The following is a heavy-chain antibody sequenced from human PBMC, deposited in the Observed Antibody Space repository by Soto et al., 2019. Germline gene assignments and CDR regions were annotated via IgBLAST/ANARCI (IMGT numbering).Heavy chain of an antibody. V-gene: IGHV4-34*01. J-gene: IGHJ6*02. Sequence: LSLTCAVYGGSFSGYYWSWIRQPPGKGLEWIGEINHSGSTNYNPSLKSRVTISVDTSKNQFSLKLSSVTAADTAVYYCASIAAAGIYYYYYYGMDVWGQGTTVTVSS. CDR1: GGSFSGYY. CDR2: INHSGST. CDR3: ASIAAAGIYYYYYYGMDV. D-gene: IGHD6-13*01.